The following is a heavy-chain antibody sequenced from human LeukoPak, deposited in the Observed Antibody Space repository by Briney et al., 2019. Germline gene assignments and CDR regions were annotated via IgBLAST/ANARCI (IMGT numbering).Heavy chain of an antibody. Sequence: PGGSLRLSCAASGFTFSAYWMTWVRQAPGKGLAWVANIIEGGDVKYYVDSVKGRFTISRDNTKNSLYLQMTSLRADDTAVYYCASDHCTNGVCYTDYFDYWGRGTLVTVSS. D-gene: IGHD2-8*01. CDR2: IIEGGDVK. J-gene: IGHJ4*02. V-gene: IGHV3-7*01. CDR3: ASDHCTNGVCYTDYFDY. CDR1: GFTFSAYW.